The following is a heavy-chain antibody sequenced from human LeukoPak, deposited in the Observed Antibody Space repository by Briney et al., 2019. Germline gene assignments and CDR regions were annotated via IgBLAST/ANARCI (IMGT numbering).Heavy chain of an antibody. V-gene: IGHV5-51*01. Sequence: GESLKISCKGSGYSFTTYWIAWVRQMPGKGLEWMGIIHPSDSETRYSPSFQGQVTISADKSISTAYLQWGSLKASDTAMYYCARGRYNYARGWFDPWGQGTLVTVSS. D-gene: IGHD3-10*02. CDR3: ARGRYNYARGWFDP. CDR1: GYSFTTYW. CDR2: IHPSDSET. J-gene: IGHJ5*02.